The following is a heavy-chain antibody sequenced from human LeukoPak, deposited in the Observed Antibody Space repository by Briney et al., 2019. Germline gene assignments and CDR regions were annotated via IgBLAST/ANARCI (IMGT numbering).Heavy chain of an antibody. J-gene: IGHJ4*02. CDR2: ISYDGSNK. D-gene: IGHD3-22*01. V-gene: IGHV3-30*03. CDR1: GFTFSSYG. CDR3: VLWGDYYDSSGYYSARYFDY. Sequence: PGGSLRLSCAASGFTFSSYGMHWVRQAPGKGLEWVAVISYDGSNKYYADSVKGRFTISRDNSKNTLYLQMNSLRAEDTAVYYRVLWGDYYDSSGYYSARYFDYWGQGTLVTVSS.